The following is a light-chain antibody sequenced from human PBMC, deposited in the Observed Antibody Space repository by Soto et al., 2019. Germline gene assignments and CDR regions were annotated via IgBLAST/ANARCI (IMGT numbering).Light chain of an antibody. CDR1: QSVSSSY. CDR2: GAS. Sequence: EIVLTRSPGTLSLSSGERAPPSRRARQSVSSSYLAWYQQKPGQAPRLXXYGASSSATGGPARFSGSGSGGEVTLTISSLQSEDFAVYYCQQYNNWPPITVGQGTRLEI. CDR3: QQYNNWPPIT. J-gene: IGKJ5*01. V-gene: IGKV3-15*01.